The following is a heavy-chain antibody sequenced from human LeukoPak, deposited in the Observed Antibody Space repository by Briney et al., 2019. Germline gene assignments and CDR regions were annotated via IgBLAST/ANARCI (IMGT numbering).Heavy chain of an antibody. V-gene: IGHV4-4*02. CDR1: GGSISSSNW. Sequence: PSGTLSLTCAVSGGSISSSNWWSWVRQPPGKGLEWIGEIYHSGSTNYNPSLKSRVTISVDKSKNQFSLKLTSVTAADTAVYYCAREDYDDSGAWYFDLWGRGTLVIVSS. CDR3: AREDYDDSGAWYFDL. D-gene: IGHD3-3*01. CDR2: IYHSGST. J-gene: IGHJ2*01.